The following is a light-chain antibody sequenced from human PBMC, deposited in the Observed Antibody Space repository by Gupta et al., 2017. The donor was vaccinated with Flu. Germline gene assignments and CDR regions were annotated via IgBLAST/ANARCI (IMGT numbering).Light chain of an antibody. V-gene: IGLV1-40*01. Sequence: QSVLTQPPSVSGAPGQRVTISCTGSSSNIGAGYDIQWYQQLPGTAPKLLIYANSDRPSGVPDRFSGSKSGISASLAITGLQAEDEADYYCQSYDSSLNTYVFGSGSKVTGL. CDR3: QSYDSSLNTYV. CDR2: ANS. J-gene: IGLJ1*01. CDR1: SSNIGAGYD.